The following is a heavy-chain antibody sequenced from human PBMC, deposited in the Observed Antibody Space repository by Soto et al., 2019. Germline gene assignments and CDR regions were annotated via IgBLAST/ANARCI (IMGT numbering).Heavy chain of an antibody. CDR1: GFTFSSYA. D-gene: IGHD6-13*01. CDR3: ARDIVPSVYSSSWYGRWFDP. J-gene: IGHJ5*02. Sequence: QVQLVESGGGVVQPGRSLRLSCAASGFTFSSYAMHWVRQAPGKGLEWVAVISYDGSNKYYADSVKGRFTFSRDNSKNTLYLQMNSLRAEDTAVYYCARDIVPSVYSSSWYGRWFDPWGQGTLVTVSS. CDR2: ISYDGSNK. V-gene: IGHV3-30-3*01.